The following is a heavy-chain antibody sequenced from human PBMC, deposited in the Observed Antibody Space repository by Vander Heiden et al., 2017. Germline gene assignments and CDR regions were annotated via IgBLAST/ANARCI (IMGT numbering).Heavy chain of an antibody. J-gene: IGHJ6*02. V-gene: IGHV3-33*01. CDR3: ARVAGPETYYYYGMDV. CDR2: IWYDGSNK. D-gene: IGHD6-13*01. Sequence: QVQLVESGGGVFQPGRSLRLSCAASGFTFSSYGMHWVRQAPGKGLEWVAVIWYDGSNKYYADSVKGRFTISRDNSKNTLYLKMNSLRAEDTAVYYCARVAGPETYYYYGMDVWGQGTTVTVSS. CDR1: GFTFSSYG.